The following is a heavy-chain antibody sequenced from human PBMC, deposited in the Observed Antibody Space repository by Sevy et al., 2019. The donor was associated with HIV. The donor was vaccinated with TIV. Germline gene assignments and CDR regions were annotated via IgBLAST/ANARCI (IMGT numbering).Heavy chain of an antibody. D-gene: IGHD6-13*01. V-gene: IGHV3-23*01. Sequence: GGSLRLSCAASGFTFSSYAMSWVRQAPGKGLEWVSAISGSGGSTYYADSVKGRFTISRDNSKNTLYLQMNSLRAEDTAVYYCAKDRRAAAGTGNWFDPWGQGTLVTVSS. CDR2: ISGSGGST. J-gene: IGHJ5*02. CDR3: AKDRRAAAGTGNWFDP. CDR1: GFTFSSYA.